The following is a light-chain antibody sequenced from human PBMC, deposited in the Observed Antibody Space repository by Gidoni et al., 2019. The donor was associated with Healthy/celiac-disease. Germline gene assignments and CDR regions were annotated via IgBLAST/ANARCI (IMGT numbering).Light chain of an antibody. V-gene: IGKV1-9*01. Sequence: IQLTHSPSFLSASVEDRVTITCRASQGISSYLAWYQQKPGKAPKLLIYAASTLQSGVPSRFSGSGSGTEFTLTISSLQPEDFATYYCQQRNSYPPFTFGQGTKVEIK. J-gene: IGKJ3*01. CDR3: QQRNSYPPFT. CDR2: AAS. CDR1: QGISSY.